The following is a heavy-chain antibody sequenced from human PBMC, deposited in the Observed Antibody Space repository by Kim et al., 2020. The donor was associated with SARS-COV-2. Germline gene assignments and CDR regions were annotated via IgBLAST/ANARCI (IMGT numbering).Heavy chain of an antibody. J-gene: IGHJ4*02. V-gene: IGHV1-18*01. Sequence: ASVKVSCKASGYTFTSYGISWVRQAPGQGLEWMGWISAYNGNTNYAQKLQGRVTMTTDTSTSTDYMELRSLRSDDTAVYYCARDEYYDILAGYYPFDYWGQGTLVTVSS. D-gene: IGHD3-9*01. CDR2: ISAYNGNT. CDR3: ARDEYYDILAGYYPFDY. CDR1: GYTFTSYG.